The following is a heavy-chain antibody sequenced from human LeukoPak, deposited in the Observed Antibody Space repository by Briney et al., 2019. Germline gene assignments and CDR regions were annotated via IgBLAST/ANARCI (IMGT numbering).Heavy chain of an antibody. CDR3: ARGRYYYDSSDPAYFDY. D-gene: IGHD3-22*01. J-gene: IGHJ4*02. CDR1: SNYISSYD. CDR2: MHTSGSS. Sequence: SETLSLTCNVSSNYISSYDWSWIRQPAGKGLEWIGRMHTSGSSDYNFSLKSRVTMSGDTSKNQFSLKLSSVTAADTAVYYCARGRYYYDSSDPAYFDYWGQGTLVTVSS. V-gene: IGHV4-4*07.